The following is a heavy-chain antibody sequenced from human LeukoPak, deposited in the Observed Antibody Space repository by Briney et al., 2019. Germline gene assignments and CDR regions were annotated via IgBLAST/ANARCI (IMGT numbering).Heavy chain of an antibody. CDR1: GYSISSGYY. D-gene: IGHD3-22*01. Sequence: PSETLSLTCAVSGYSISSGYYWGWIRQPPGKGLEWIGSIYHSGSTYYNPSLKSRVTISVDTSKNQFSLKLSSVTAADTAVYYCARGDSYYDSSGYYWGPFDIWGQGTMVTVSS. CDR2: IYHSGST. J-gene: IGHJ3*02. V-gene: IGHV4-38-2*01. CDR3: ARGDSYYDSSGYYWGPFDI.